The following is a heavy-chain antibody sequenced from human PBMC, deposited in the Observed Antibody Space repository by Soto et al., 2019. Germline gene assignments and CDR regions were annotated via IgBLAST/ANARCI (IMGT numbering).Heavy chain of an antibody. Sequence: EVQLVESGGGLVKPGGSLRLSCAASGFTFSSYSMNWVRQAPGKGLEWVSSISSSSSYIYYADSVKGRFPISRDNAKNSLYLQMNSLRAEDTAVYYCAREAGIWLQANGMDVWGQGTTVTVSS. V-gene: IGHV3-21*01. CDR2: ISSSSSYI. D-gene: IGHD5-12*01. CDR1: GFTFSSYS. CDR3: AREAGIWLQANGMDV. J-gene: IGHJ6*02.